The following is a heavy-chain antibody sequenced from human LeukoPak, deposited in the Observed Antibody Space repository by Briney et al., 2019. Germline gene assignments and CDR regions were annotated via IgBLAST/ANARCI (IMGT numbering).Heavy chain of an antibody. J-gene: IGHJ4*02. Sequence: PSETLSLTCTVAGGSISSYYWSWIRQPPGKGLEWMGYIDYSGSTNYNPSLKSRVTISVDTSKSQFSLKVNSVTAADTAVYYCARAPYSSSWQRYFDYWGQGTLVTVSS. CDR3: ARAPYSSSWQRYFDY. CDR2: IDYSGST. V-gene: IGHV4-59*01. D-gene: IGHD6-13*01. CDR1: GGSISSYY.